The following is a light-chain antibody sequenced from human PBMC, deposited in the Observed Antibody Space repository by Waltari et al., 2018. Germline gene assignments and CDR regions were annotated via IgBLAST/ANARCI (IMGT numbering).Light chain of an antibody. CDR1: SSDVGGVNY. J-gene: IGLJ1*01. CDR3: SSYTSSSTLV. CDR2: DVS. Sequence: QSALIQPASVSGSPAQSITISRTGTSSDVGGVNYVSWYQQHPGKAPKLMIYDVSNRPSGVSNRFSGSKSGNTASLTISGLQAEDEADYYCSSYTSSSTLVFGTGTKVTVL. V-gene: IGLV2-14*01.